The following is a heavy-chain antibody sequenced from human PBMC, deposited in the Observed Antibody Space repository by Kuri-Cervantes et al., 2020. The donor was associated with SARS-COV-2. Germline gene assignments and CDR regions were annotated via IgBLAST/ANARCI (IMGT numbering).Heavy chain of an antibody. J-gene: IGHJ3*02. CDR2: IYHSGST. CDR1: GYSISSGYY. Sequence: GSLRFSCAVSGYSISSGYYCGWIRQPPGERLEWIGCIYHSGSTYYNPSLKNRVTISEETSKNQFSLKLSSVTAADTAVYYCARQVGYNYYHDAFDIWGQGTMVTVSS. D-gene: IGHD5-24*01. CDR3: ARQVGYNYYHDAFDI. V-gene: IGHV4-38-2*01.